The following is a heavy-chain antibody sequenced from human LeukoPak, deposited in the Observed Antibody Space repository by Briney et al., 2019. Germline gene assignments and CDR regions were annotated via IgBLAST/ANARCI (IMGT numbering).Heavy chain of an antibody. CDR2: INPNSGGT. Sequence: RASVKVSCKASGYTFTGYYMHWVRQAPGQGLEWMGWINPNSGGTNYAQKFQGRVTMTRNTSISTAYMELSSLRSEDTAVYYCARGGWELAVSPSFDYWGQGTLVTVSS. J-gene: IGHJ4*02. V-gene: IGHV1-2*02. D-gene: IGHD1-26*01. CDR1: GYTFTGYY. CDR3: ARGGWELAVSPSFDY.